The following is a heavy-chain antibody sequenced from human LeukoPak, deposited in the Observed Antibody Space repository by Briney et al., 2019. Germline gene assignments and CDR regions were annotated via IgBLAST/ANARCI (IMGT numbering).Heavy chain of an antibody. J-gene: IGHJ4*02. CDR1: GYTFTSYG. Sequence: ASVKVSCKASGYTFTSYGISWVRQAPGQGLEWMGWISAYNGNTNYAQKLQGRVTMTTDTSTSTAYMELRSLRSDDTAVYYCARKLPPYYDFWSGYGHLDYWGQGTLVTVSS. CDR2: ISAYNGNT. D-gene: IGHD3-3*01. CDR3: ARKLPPYYDFWSGYGHLDY. V-gene: IGHV1-18*01.